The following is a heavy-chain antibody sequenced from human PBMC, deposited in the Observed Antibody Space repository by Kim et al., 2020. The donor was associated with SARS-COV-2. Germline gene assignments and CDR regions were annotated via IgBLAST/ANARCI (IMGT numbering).Heavy chain of an antibody. CDR2: IIPILGIA. D-gene: IGHD2-2*01. Sequence: SVKVSCKASGGTFSSYAISWVRQAPGQGLEWMGRIIPILGIANYAQKFQGRVTITADKSTSTAYMELSSLRSEDTAVYYCARVHCSSTSCYEPTRGNYYYYYMDVWGKGTTVTVSS. J-gene: IGHJ6*03. V-gene: IGHV1-69*04. CDR1: GGTFSSYA. CDR3: ARVHCSSTSCYEPTRGNYYYYYMDV.